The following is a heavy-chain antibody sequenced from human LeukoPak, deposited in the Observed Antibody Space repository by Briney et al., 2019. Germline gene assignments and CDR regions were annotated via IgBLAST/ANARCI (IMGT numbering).Heavy chain of an antibody. Sequence: PGGSLRLSCAASGFTFSSYWMHWVRQAPGKGLVWVSRINSDGRSTTYADSVKGRFTISRDNAKNTLYLQMNSLRAEDTAVYYCAREYYYDNYFDYWGQETLVTVSS. CDR3: AREYYYDNYFDY. CDR2: INSDGRST. D-gene: IGHD3-22*01. CDR1: GFTFSSYW. J-gene: IGHJ4*02. V-gene: IGHV3-74*01.